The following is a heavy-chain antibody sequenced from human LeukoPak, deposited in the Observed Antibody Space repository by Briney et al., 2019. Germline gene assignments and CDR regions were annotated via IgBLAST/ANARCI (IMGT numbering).Heavy chain of an antibody. J-gene: IGHJ4*02. CDR1: GGTFSSYA. V-gene: IGHV1-69*06. Sequence: VASVKVSCKASGGTFSSYAISWVRQAPGQGLEWMGGIIPIFGTANYAQKFQGRVTITADKSTSTAYMELSSLRSEDTAVYYCASFRYYYGSSGYYSLRYFDYWGQGTLVTVSS. CDR3: ASFRYYYGSSGYYSLRYFDY. D-gene: IGHD3-22*01. CDR2: IIPIFGTA.